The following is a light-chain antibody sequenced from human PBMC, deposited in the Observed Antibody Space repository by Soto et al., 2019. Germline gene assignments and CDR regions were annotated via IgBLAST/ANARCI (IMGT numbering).Light chain of an antibody. Sequence: AIRMTQSPSSFSASTGDRVTITCRASQGISNYLAWYQQKPGKAPRLLIYAASTLQRGVPSRFTGSGSGTDFTLTISLLQSEDFATYYCQQYYTYPRTFGQGTKVEVK. J-gene: IGKJ1*01. CDR1: QGISNY. V-gene: IGKV1-8*01. CDR3: QQYYTYPRT. CDR2: AAS.